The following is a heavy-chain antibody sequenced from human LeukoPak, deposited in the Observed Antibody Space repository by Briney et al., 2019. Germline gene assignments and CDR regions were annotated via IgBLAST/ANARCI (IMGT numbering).Heavy chain of an antibody. CDR1: RFTFSTYW. J-gene: IGHJ3*02. CDR3: AREANSGYSSGDDAFDI. CDR2: INAEGRST. V-gene: IGHV3-74*01. Sequence: GGSLRLSCAASRFTFSTYWMHWVRQAPGKGLVWVSRINAEGRSTSHADSVKGRFTISRDNAKNTLYLQMNSLRAEDTAVYYCAREANSGYSSGDDAFDIWGQGTMVTVSS. D-gene: IGHD6-19*01.